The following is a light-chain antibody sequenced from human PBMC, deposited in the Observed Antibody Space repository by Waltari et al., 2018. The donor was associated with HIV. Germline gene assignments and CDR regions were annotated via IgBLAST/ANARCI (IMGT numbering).Light chain of an antibody. CDR2: EVT. Sequence: QSALTQPASVSGSPGPSITLSCTGTSSDVGGYNYVSWYQQHPGKAPKVIIYEVTNRPSGVSNRFSGSKSGTSAALAISGLQAEDEADYYCAAWDDSLFSWVFGGGTKLTVL. V-gene: IGLV2-14*01. J-gene: IGLJ3*02. CDR1: SSDVGGYNY. CDR3: AAWDDSLFSWV.